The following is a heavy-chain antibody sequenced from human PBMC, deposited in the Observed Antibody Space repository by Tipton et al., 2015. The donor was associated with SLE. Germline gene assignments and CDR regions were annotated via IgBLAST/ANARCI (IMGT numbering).Heavy chain of an antibody. D-gene: IGHD4-11*01. CDR1: GLTFSTYA. CDR3: AKDRGSNYPYGFDY. CDR2: ISYDGRNK. V-gene: IGHV3-30*07. J-gene: IGHJ4*02. Sequence: SLRLSCVASGLTFSTYAMHWVRQAPGKGLEGVAVISYDGRNKYYTDSVKGRFPISRDNSRNTLYLQMNSLRAEDTAVYYCAKDRGSNYPYGFDYWGQGTLVTVSS.